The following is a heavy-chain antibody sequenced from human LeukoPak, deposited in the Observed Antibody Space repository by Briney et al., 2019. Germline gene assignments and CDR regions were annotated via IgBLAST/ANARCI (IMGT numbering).Heavy chain of an antibody. V-gene: IGHV4-34*01. Sequence: PSETLSLTCAVYGGSFSGYYWSWIRQPPGKGLEWLGEINHGGSTNYNPSLKSRVTIPVDTSKNQFSLKLSSVTAADTAVYYCARRFPFYYYGSGSHFDYWGQGTLVTVSS. CDR3: ARRFPFYYYGSGSHFDY. CDR2: INHGGST. CDR1: GGSFSGYY. J-gene: IGHJ4*02. D-gene: IGHD3-10*01.